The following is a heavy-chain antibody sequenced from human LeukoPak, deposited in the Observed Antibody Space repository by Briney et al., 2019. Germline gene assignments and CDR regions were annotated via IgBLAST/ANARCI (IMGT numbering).Heavy chain of an antibody. V-gene: IGHV4-4*07. CDR3: ARVGIAAPYYFDC. D-gene: IGHD6-6*01. Sequence: PSETLSLTCTVSGGSISSYYWSWIRKPAGTGLEWIGRIYTSGSTNYNPSLKSRVTMSVDTSKNQFSLKLSSVTAADTAVYYCARVGIAAPYYFDCWGQGTLVTVSS. CDR1: GGSISSYY. CDR2: IYTSGST. J-gene: IGHJ4*02.